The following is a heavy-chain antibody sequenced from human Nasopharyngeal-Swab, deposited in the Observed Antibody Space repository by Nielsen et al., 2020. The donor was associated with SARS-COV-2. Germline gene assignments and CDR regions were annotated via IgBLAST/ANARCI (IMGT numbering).Heavy chain of an antibody. CDR2: ISYDGSNK. V-gene: IGHV3-30*03. Sequence: GESLKISCAASGFTFSSYGMHWVRQAPGKGLEWVAVISYDGSNKNYADSVKGRFTISRDNSKNTLYLQMNSLRAEDTAVYYCARDGVRPGYSSGWKYYYYGMDVWVQGTTVTVSS. CDR1: GFTFSSYG. J-gene: IGHJ6*02. D-gene: IGHD6-19*01. CDR3: ARDGVRPGYSSGWKYYYYGMDV.